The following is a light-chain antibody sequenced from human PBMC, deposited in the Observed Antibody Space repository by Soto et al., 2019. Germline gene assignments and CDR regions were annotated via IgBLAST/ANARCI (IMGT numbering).Light chain of an antibody. Sequence: QAVLTQPPSASASLGASVTLTCTLSSSYSNYKVDWYQQRPGKGPRFVMRVGTGGIVGSKGEGIPDRFSVLGSGLNRYLTIKNIQEEDESDYHCGADHGSGSNVVVFGGGTKLTVL. V-gene: IGLV9-49*01. J-gene: IGLJ2*01. CDR3: GADHGSGSNVVV. CDR1: SSYSNYK. CDR2: VGTGGIVG.